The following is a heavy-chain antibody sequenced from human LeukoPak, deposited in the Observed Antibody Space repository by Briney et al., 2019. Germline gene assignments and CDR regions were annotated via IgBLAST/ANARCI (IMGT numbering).Heavy chain of an antibody. Sequence: KPGGSLRLSCAASGVAFSSYSMNWVRQAPGKGLEWVSSISSSSSYIYYADSVKGRFTISRDNAKNSLYLQMNSLRAEDTAVYYCARLGTYCSSTSCYNHDAFDIWGQGTMVTVSS. V-gene: IGHV3-21*01. CDR3: ARLGTYCSSTSCYNHDAFDI. CDR2: ISSSSSYI. D-gene: IGHD2-2*02. J-gene: IGHJ3*02. CDR1: GVAFSSYS.